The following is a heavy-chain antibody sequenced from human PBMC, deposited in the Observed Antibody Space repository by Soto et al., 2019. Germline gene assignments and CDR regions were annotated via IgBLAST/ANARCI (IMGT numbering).Heavy chain of an antibody. CDR2: INAGNGNT. J-gene: IGHJ4*02. D-gene: IGHD3-9*01. Sequence: QVQLVQSGAEEKKPGASVKVSCKASGYTFTSYAMHWVRQAPGQRLEWMGWINAGNGNTKYSQKFQGRVTITRDTSASTAYMELSSLRSEDTAVYYCAREGDRYFDWLLPFDYWGQGTLVTVSS. CDR1: GYTFTSYA. CDR3: AREGDRYFDWLLPFDY. V-gene: IGHV1-3*05.